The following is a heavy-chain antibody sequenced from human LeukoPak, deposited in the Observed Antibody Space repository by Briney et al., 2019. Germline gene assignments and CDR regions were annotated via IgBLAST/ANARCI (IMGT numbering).Heavy chain of an antibody. Sequence: ASVKVSCKASEYTFTGYYLHWVRQAPGQGLEWMAWINPHSGDTDYAQKFQGRVTMTRDTSISTAYMELSRLRSDDTAVYYCARGGPPKTWIQLWGWFDPWGQGTLVTVSS. CDR3: ARGGPPKTWIQLWGWFDP. CDR2: INPHSGDT. V-gene: IGHV1-2*02. CDR1: EYTFTGYY. D-gene: IGHD5-18*01. J-gene: IGHJ5*02.